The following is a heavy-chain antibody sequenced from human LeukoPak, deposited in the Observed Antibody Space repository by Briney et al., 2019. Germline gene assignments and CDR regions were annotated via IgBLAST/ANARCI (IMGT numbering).Heavy chain of an antibody. V-gene: IGHV3-48*02. CDR2: IHTTAEGAKYA. CDR3: ATDQRYAFDY. D-gene: IGHD3-9*01. J-gene: IGHJ4*02. CDR1: GFSFTDYP. Sequence: RGSLRPSCSTSGFSFTDYPMNWVRQAPGKGLEWISNIHTTAEGAKYAYYADSVKGRVTISRDDGKNTLYLHMNSLRDDDTAVYYCATDQRYAFDYWGQGILVTVSS.